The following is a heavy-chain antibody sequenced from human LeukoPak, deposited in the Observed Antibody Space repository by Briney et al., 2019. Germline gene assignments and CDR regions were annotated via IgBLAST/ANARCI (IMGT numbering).Heavy chain of an antibody. J-gene: IGHJ3*02. Sequence: SQTLSLTCTVSGGSISSGGYYWSWIRQHPGKGLEWIGYIYYSGSTYYNPSLKSRVTISVDTSKNQFSLKLSSVTAADTAVYYCASGLYYDILTGPVFDIWGQGTMVTVSS. CDR1: GGSISSGGYY. V-gene: IGHV4-31*03. CDR3: ASGLYYDILTGPVFDI. D-gene: IGHD3-9*01. CDR2: IYYSGST.